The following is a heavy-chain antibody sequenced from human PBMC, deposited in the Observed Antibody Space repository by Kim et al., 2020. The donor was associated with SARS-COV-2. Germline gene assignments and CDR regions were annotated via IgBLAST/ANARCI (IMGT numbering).Heavy chain of an antibody. CDR3: FAYIFQQLVLGWFDP. CDR1: GYTFTGYY. V-gene: IGHV1-2*02. D-gene: IGHD6-13*01. Sequence: ASVKVSCKASGYTFTGYYMHWVRQAPGQGLEWMGWINPNSGGTNYAQKFQGRVTMTRDTSISTAYMELSRLRSDDTAVHYCFAYIFQQLVLGWFDPWGQGTLVTVSS. CDR2: INPNSGGT. J-gene: IGHJ5*02.